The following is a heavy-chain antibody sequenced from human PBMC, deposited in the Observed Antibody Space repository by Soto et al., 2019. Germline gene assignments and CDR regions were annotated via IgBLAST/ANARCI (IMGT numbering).Heavy chain of an antibody. Sequence: SETLSLTCAVSSGSISSSNWWSWVRQPPGKGLEWIGEIYHSGSTNYNPSLKSRVTISVDKSKNQFSLKLSSVTAADTAVYYCARVLVSVATNWFDPWGQGTLVTVSS. CDR2: IYHSGST. V-gene: IGHV4-4*02. CDR3: ARVLVSVATNWFDP. D-gene: IGHD5-12*01. J-gene: IGHJ5*02. CDR1: SGSISSSNW.